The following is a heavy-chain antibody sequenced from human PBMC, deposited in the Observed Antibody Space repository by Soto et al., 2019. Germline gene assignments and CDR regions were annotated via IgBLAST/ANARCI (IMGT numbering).Heavy chain of an antibody. J-gene: IGHJ4*02. CDR2: ISGGGGTT. Sequence: EVQVVESGGGLVQPGGSLRLSCTAAGFTFSSYAMSWVRQAPGKGLEWVSAISGGGGTTYYADSVKGRCTISRDNSKNTLYLEVNSLRAEDTAVYYCAKAPERHITLAVVTHWLDYWGQGTLVTVSS. V-gene: IGHV3-23*04. CDR3: AKAPERHITLAVVTHWLDY. CDR1: GFTFSSYA. D-gene: IGHD3-22*01.